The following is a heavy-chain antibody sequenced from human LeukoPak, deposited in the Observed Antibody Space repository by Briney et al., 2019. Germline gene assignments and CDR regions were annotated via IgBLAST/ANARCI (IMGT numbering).Heavy chain of an antibody. CDR2: ISGSGAVT. D-gene: IGHD1-14*01. V-gene: IGHV3-23*01. J-gene: IGHJ5*02. CDR1: GFTFSNYA. Sequence: GGSLRLSCAASGFTFSNYAMSWVRQAPGKGLEWVSVISGSGAVTHYADSVKGRFTISRDNSRNTVYLQMNSLRAEDTAIYYCARDSLRITFAGTWGQGTLVTVSS. CDR3: ARDSLRITFAGT.